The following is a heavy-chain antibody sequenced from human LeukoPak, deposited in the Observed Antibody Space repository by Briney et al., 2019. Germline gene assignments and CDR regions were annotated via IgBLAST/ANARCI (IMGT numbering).Heavy chain of an antibody. V-gene: IGHV3-30*01. CDR2: ISYDGSNK. CDR3: ARAQYCSSTSCYKGFDY. CDR1: GFTLSSYA. D-gene: IGHD2-2*02. J-gene: IGHJ4*02. Sequence: GGSLRLSCAASGFTLSSYAMHWVRQAPGKGLEWVAVISYDGSNKYYADSVKGRFTISRDNSKNTLYLQMNSLRAEDTAVYYCARAQYCSSTSCYKGFDYWGQGTLVTVSS.